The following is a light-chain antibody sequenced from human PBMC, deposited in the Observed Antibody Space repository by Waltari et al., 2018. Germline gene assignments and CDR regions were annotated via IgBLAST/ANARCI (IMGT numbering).Light chain of an antibody. J-gene: IGLJ1*01. V-gene: IGLV1-36*01. CDR1: RSNIGKNP. CDR2: YDD. CDR3: AAWDDNLTGSYV. Sequence: QSVFTQPPSVSEAPGQRVTISCSGSRSNIGKNPVSWYRQFPGKAPEFLIFYDDLRPSGVSARFSGSKSGTSASLAIRGLQSEDEADYFCAAWDDNLTGSYVFGTGTKVTVL.